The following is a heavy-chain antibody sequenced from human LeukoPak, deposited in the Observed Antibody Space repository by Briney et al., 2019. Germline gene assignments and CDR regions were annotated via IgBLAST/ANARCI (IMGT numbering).Heavy chain of an antibody. D-gene: IGHD3-10*01. CDR3: AKDSPVFGFGESFSIDAFDI. V-gene: IGHV3-23*01. CDR1: GFTFSSYA. CDR2: ISGSGGST. Sequence: GGSLRLSCAASGFTFSSYAMSWVRQAPGKGLEWVSAISGSGGSTYYADSVKGRFTISRDNSKNTLYLQMNSLRAEDTAVYYCAKDSPVFGFGESFSIDAFDIWGQGTMVTVSS. J-gene: IGHJ3*02.